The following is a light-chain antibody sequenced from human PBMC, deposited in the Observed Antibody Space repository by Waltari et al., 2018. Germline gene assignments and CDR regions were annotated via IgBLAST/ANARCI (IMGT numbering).Light chain of an antibody. CDR3: HQYYRAPYS. Sequence: DIVMTQSPDSLAVSLGERATLRCKSSQSILDTSNSQNYLSWFQQKPGQPPKLLSYWASTRESGVPDRVSGSGSGTDFTLTISSLQAADVAVYYCHQYYRAPYSFGQGTKLEIK. J-gene: IGKJ2*01. CDR1: QSILDTSNSQNY. CDR2: WAS. V-gene: IGKV4-1*01.